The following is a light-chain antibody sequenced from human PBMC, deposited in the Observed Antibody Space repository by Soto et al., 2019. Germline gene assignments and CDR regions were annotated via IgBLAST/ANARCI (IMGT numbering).Light chain of an antibody. Sequence: IQMTQSPSSLSASVGDTVSITCRASQAIARHVAWYQQIPGKAPRVLIHAASTLQSGLPSRFSGSGSGTDFTVTISGLQAEDFATYYCQRIDTLRIFDGVTKVAI. V-gene: IGKV1-9*01. CDR3: QRIDTLRI. CDR1: QAIARH. CDR2: AAS. J-gene: IGKJ4*01.